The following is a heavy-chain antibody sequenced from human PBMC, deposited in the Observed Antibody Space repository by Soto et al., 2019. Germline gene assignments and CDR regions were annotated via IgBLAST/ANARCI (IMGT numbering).Heavy chain of an antibody. CDR3: VREGRLGVEGFDV. V-gene: IGHV3-23*01. CDR1: GFTFSNHL. Sequence: EVQLLESGGGLVQPGGSLTLSCAASGFTFSNHLIHWVRQAPGEGLEWVSGFAGNFVTLLYADSVKGRFTISRANSKNTSDLQMNNLRAEDAAIYYCVREGRLGVEGFDVWGQGRLVTVSS. CDR2: FAGNFVTL. J-gene: IGHJ4*02. D-gene: IGHD1-26*01.